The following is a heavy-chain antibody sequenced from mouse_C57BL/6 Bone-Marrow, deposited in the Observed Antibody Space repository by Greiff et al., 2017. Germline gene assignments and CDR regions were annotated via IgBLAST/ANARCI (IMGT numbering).Heavy chain of an antibody. CDR1: GYTFPGYW. Sequence: VQLVESGAELMQPGASVKLSCKATGYTFPGYWIAWVKQRPGHGLELIGAILPGSGSTNYHDKFKGQATFTADTSSNTAYMQLSSLTTEDSAIYYGAREGYYYGSRLFAYWGQGTLVTVSA. J-gene: IGHJ3*01. CDR2: ILPGSGST. V-gene: IGHV1-9*01. D-gene: IGHD1-1*01. CDR3: AREGYYYGSRLFAY.